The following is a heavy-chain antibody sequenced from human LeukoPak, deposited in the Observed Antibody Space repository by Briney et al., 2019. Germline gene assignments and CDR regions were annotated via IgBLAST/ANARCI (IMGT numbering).Heavy chain of an antibody. CDR3: ATTGTNLTAYYDILTGVGMDV. V-gene: IGHV1-46*01. Sequence: GASVQVSCQTSGYTFSRYYIHWVRQAPGQGLEWMGIINTSGATTRYGQKFQGRVTITADESTSTAYMELSSLRSEDTAVYYCATTGTNLTAYYDILTGVGMDVWGQGTTVTVSS. CDR1: GYTFSRYY. D-gene: IGHD3-9*01. CDR2: INTSGATT. J-gene: IGHJ6*02.